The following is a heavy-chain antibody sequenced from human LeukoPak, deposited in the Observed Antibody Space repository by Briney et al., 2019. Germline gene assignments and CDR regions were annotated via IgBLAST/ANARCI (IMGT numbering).Heavy chain of an antibody. J-gene: IGHJ4*02. CDR1: GFTFSYYG. CDR2: ISYDGRGD. D-gene: IGHD2-15*01. V-gene: IGHV3-30*02. CDR3: AKPWEFCSSGNCYSPFDH. Sequence: GGSLRLSCAASGFTFSYYGMHWVRQAPGKGLEWVASISYDGRGDYFADSVMGRFTISRDNSKNTLYLRMSSLRADDTAIYYCAKPWEFCSSGNCYSPFDHWGQGTLVTVSS.